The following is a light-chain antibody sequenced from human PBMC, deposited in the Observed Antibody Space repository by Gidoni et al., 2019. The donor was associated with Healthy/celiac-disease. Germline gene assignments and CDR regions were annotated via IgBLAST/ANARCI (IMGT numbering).Light chain of an antibody. CDR2: AAS. Sequence: DIQLTQSPSFLSASVGDRVTITCRASQGISSYLAWYQQKPGKAPKLLIYAASTLQSGVPPRFSGSGSGTEFTLTISSLQPEDFATYYCQQLNSYPLTFGPXTKVDIK. V-gene: IGKV1-9*01. CDR3: QQLNSYPLT. J-gene: IGKJ3*01. CDR1: QGISSY.